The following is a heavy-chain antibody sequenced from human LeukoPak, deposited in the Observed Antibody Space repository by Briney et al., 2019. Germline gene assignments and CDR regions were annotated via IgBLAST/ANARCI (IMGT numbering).Heavy chain of an antibody. D-gene: IGHD1-14*01. V-gene: IGHV5-51*01. CDR1: GSIFTSYW. J-gene: IGHJ4*02. CDR3: ARGTKAGPDPFDY. Sequence: GASLQISCQGFGSIFTSYWIGWVRPLPGKGLEWMGIIYPGDSDTRYSPSFQGQVTISADKSISTAYLQWSSLKASDTAMYYCARGTKAGPDPFDYWGQGTLDTVSS. CDR2: IYPGDSDT.